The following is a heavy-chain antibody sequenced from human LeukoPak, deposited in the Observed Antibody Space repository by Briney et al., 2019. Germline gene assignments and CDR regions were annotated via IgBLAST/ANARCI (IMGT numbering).Heavy chain of an antibody. CDR1: GGSISSSSYY. CDR2: IYYSGST. D-gene: IGHD4-17*01. CDR3: ARVDGDYGLSFDY. J-gene: IGHJ4*02. V-gene: IGHV4-39*07. Sequence: SETLSLTCTVSGGSISSSSYYWGWIRQPPGKGLEWIGSIYYSGSTYYNPSLKSRVTISVDTSKNQFSLKLSSVTAADTAVYYCARVDGDYGLSFDYWGQGTLVTVSS.